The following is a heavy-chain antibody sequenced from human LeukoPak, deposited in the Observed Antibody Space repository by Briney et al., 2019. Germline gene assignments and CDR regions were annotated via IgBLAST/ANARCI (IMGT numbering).Heavy chain of an antibody. CDR2: FDPEDGET. V-gene: IGHV1-24*01. CDR3: ATGEAFRDYYDSSGYYY. CDR1: GYTLTELS. Sequence: ASVEVSCKVSGYTLTELSMHWVRQAPGKGLEWMGGFDPEDGETIYAQKFQGRVTMTEDTSTDTAYMELSSLRSEDTAVYYCATGEAFRDYYDSSGYYYWGQGTLVTVSS. J-gene: IGHJ4*02. D-gene: IGHD3-22*01.